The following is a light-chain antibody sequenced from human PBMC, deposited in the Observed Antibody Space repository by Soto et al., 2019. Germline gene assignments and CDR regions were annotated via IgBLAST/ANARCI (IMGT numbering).Light chain of an antibody. CDR3: SSYAGTNKLL. J-gene: IGLJ2*01. CDR1: SSDVGGYNY. V-gene: IGLV2-8*01. Sequence: QSALTQPPSASGSPGQSVTISCTGTSSDVGGYNYVSWYQQHPGKAPKLIIYEVTKRPSGVPDRFSGSKSGNTASLTVSRLQAEDEADYYCSSYAGTNKLLFGGGTKLTVL. CDR2: EVT.